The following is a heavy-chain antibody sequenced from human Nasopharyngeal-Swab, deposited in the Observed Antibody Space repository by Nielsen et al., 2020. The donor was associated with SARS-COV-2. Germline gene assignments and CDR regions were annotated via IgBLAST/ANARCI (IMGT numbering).Heavy chain of an antibody. V-gene: IGHV4-59*12. CDR3: ARDSSSSQYYDFWSGYYYFDY. Sequence: SETLSLTCTVSGDSISYSYWSWIRQPPGKGLEGIGYIYYSGSTNYNPSLKSRVTISVDTSKNQFSLKLSSVTAADTAVYYCARDSSSSQYYDFWSGYYYFDYWGQGTLVTVSS. CDR2: IYYSGST. J-gene: IGHJ4*02. CDR1: GDSISYSY. D-gene: IGHD3-3*01.